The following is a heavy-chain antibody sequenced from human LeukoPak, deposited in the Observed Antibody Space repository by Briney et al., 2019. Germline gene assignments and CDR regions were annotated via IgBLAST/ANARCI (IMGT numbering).Heavy chain of an antibody. CDR3: ARDRGYSGYDYVGTYNWFDP. Sequence: GASVKVSCKASGGTFSSYAISWVRQAPGQGLEWMGWISAYNGNTNYAQKLQGRVTMTTDTSTSTAYMELRSLRSDDTAVYYCARDRGYSGYDYVGTYNWFDPWGQGTLVTVSS. CDR1: GGTFSSYA. D-gene: IGHD5-12*01. J-gene: IGHJ5*02. CDR2: ISAYNGNT. V-gene: IGHV1-18*01.